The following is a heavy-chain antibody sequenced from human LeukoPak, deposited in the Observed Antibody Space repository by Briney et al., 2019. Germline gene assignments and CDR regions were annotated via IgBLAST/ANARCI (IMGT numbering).Heavy chain of an antibody. D-gene: IGHD1-7*01. CDR1: GFTFSSYS. CDR2: ISYDGSNK. Sequence: GGSLRLSCAASGFTFSSYSMNWVRQAPGKGLEWVAVISYDGSNKYYADSVKGRFTISRDNSKNTLYLQMNSLRAEDTAVYYCARGVWNWNYDKRYYCDYWGQGTLVTVSS. V-gene: IGHV3-30*03. J-gene: IGHJ4*02. CDR3: ARGVWNWNYDKRYYCDY.